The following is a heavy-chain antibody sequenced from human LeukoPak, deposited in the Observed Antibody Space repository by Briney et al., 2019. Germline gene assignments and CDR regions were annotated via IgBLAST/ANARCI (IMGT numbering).Heavy chain of an antibody. V-gene: IGHV3-21*01. CDR3: ARTAISLNFDY. Sequence: PGGSLRLSCAVSGFTFRSYEMNWVRQAPGKGLEWVSSISSSSSYIYYADSVKGRFTISRDNAKNSLYLQMNSLRAEDTAVYYCARTAISLNFDYWGQGTLVTVSS. CDR1: GFTFRSYE. D-gene: IGHD5-18*01. CDR2: ISSSSSYI. J-gene: IGHJ4*02.